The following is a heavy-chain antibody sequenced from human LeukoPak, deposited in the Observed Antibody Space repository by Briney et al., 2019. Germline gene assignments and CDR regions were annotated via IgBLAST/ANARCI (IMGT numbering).Heavy chain of an antibody. CDR1: GFTFNNAW. Sequence: GGSLRLSCAASGFTFNNAWMNWARQAPGKGLEWVGRIKSKNVGGTTDYAAPVKGRFTISRDDSKNTVYLQMNSLKIEDTAVDYCTSHAAFDPWGQGTLVTVSS. V-gene: IGHV3-15*01. CDR3: TSHAAFDP. J-gene: IGHJ5*02. CDR2: IKSKNVGGTT.